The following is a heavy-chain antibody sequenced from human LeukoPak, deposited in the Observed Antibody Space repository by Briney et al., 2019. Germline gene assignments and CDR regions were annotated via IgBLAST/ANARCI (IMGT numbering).Heavy chain of an antibody. V-gene: IGHV4-59*01. J-gene: IGHJ6*03. CDR3: ARTLSSGWYYYYYMDV. D-gene: IGHD6-19*01. CDR2: IYYSGST. Sequence: SETLSLTGTGSGCSSSSYYWSWIRQPPGKGLKWIGYIYYSGSTNYNPSLKSRVTISVDTSKNQFSLKLSSVTAADTAVYYCARTLSSGWYYYYYMDVWGKGTTVTVSS. CDR1: GCSSSSYY.